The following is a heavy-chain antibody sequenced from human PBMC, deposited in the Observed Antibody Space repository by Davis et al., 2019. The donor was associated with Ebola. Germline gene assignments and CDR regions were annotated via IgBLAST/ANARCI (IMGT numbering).Heavy chain of an antibody. D-gene: IGHD2-8*02. CDR2: IFTGDSDT. V-gene: IGHV5-51*01. Sequence: GGSLRLSCKDSGYSFTSHWIAWVRQMPGKGLEWMGIIFTGDSDTRYSPSFRGQVTISADKSLKTAFLHWSSLKASDTAMYYCATLRRTITGMDDGFDIWGQGTLVAVSP. J-gene: IGHJ3*02. CDR1: GYSFTSHW. CDR3: ATLRRTITGMDDGFDI.